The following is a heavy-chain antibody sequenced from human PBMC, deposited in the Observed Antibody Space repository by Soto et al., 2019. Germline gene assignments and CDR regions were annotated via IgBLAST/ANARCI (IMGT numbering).Heavy chain of an antibody. CDR3: ASEYSSPRGLYHFDY. D-gene: IGHD6-13*01. Sequence: SETLSLTCTVSGGSISSYYWSWIRQPPGKGLEWIGYIYYSGSTNYNPSLKSRVTISVDTSKNQFSLKLSSVTAADTAVYYCASEYSSPRGLYHFDYWGQGTLVTVSS. CDR1: GGSISSYY. CDR2: IYYSGST. V-gene: IGHV4-59*01. J-gene: IGHJ4*02.